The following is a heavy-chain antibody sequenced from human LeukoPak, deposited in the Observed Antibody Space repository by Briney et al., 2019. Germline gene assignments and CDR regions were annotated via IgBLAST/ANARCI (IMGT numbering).Heavy chain of an antibody. CDR1: GFTFSSYG. J-gene: IGHJ5*02. CDR3: AKGGSAGGPNWFDP. CDR2: ISGNGGNT. D-gene: IGHD2-15*01. Sequence: GGSLRLSCAASGFTFSSYGMSWVSQAPGKGLEWVSAISGNGGNTYYADSVKGRFTISRDTSNNMLFLQMNSLRAGDTAVYYCAKGGSAGGPNWFDPWGQGTLVTVSS. V-gene: IGHV3-23*01.